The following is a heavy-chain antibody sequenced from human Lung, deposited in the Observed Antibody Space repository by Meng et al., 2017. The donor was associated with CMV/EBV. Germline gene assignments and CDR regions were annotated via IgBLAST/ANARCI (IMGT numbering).Heavy chain of an antibody. V-gene: IGHV1-2*02. CDR2: INPNSGGT. Sequence: ASVKVSXKASGYTFTGYYMHWVRQAPGQGLEWMGWINPNSGGTNYAQKFQGRVTMTRDTSISTAYMELSRVKSDDTAMYYCARDGLALTQQLVPYGMDVWGQGTTVTVSS. CDR1: GYTFTGYY. D-gene: IGHD6-13*01. CDR3: ARDGLALTQQLVPYGMDV. J-gene: IGHJ6*02.